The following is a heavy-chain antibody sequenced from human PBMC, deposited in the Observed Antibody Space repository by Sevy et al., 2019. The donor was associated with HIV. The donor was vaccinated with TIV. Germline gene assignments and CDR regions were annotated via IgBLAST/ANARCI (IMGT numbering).Heavy chain of an antibody. CDR1: GFTFSSSA. V-gene: IGHV3-23*01. J-gene: IGHJ4*02. CDR2: ITSNGGST. CDR3: AKCLTPVTNQWSFDS. Sequence: GGSLRLSCAASGFTFSSSAMTWVRQAPGKGLEWVSVITSNGGSTFYADSLKGRFTISRDISQNTLFLQRNSLRAEDTAVYYCAKCLTPVTNQWSFDSWGQGTLVTVSS. D-gene: IGHD4-17*01.